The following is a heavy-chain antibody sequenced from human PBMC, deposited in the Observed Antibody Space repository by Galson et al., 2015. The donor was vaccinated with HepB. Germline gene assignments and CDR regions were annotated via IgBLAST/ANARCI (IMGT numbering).Heavy chain of an antibody. J-gene: IGHJ4*02. D-gene: IGHD3-22*01. CDR3: ARDPDSYFDY. CDR1: GFTFSSYA. V-gene: IGHV3-30*04. CDR2: ISHDGSNK. Sequence: SLRLSCAASGFTFSSYAMHWVRQAPGKGLEWVAVISHDGSNKYYADSVKGRFTISRDNSKNTLYLQMNSLRAEDTAVYYCARDPDSYFDYWGQGTLVTVSS.